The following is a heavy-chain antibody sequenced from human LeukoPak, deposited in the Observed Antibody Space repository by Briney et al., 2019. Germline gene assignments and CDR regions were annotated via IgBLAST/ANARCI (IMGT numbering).Heavy chain of an antibody. D-gene: IGHD6-13*01. J-gene: IGHJ4*02. V-gene: IGHV3-64*01. CDR1: GFTFSSYA. Sequence: GGSLRLSCAASGFTFSSYAMHWVRQAPGKGLEYVSAISSNGGSTYYAISVKGRFTISRDNSKNTLYLQMGSLRAEDMAVYYWARAASRVGSSSLGYWGQGTLVTVSS. CDR3: ARAASRVGSSSLGY. CDR2: ISSNGGST.